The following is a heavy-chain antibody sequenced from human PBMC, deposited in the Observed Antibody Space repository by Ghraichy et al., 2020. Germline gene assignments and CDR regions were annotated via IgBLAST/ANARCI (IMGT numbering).Heavy chain of an antibody. V-gene: IGHV3-23*01. J-gene: IGHJ4*02. CDR3: AKDRVGGYTYGLQHY. D-gene: IGHD5-18*01. CDR1: GFTFSSYA. CDR2: ISGSGGST. Sequence: GGSLRLSCAASGFTFSSYAMSWVRQAPGKGLEWVSAISGSGGSTYYADSVKGRFTISRDNSKNTLYLQMNSLRAEDTAVYYCAKDRVGGYTYGLQHYWGQGTLVTVSS.